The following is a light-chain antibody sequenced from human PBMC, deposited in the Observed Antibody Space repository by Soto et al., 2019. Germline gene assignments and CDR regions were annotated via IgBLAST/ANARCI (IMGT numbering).Light chain of an antibody. CDR3: QQSFSAPWT. J-gene: IGKJ1*01. CDR1: QSISSY. Sequence: IQLTQSPSSLSASEGDRITITCRASQSISSYLNWYQQKPGKVPKLLIYAASSLQGGVPSRFSGSGSGTDFTLTISSLQPEDFATYYCQQSFSAPWTFGQGTKVDIK. V-gene: IGKV1-39*01. CDR2: AAS.